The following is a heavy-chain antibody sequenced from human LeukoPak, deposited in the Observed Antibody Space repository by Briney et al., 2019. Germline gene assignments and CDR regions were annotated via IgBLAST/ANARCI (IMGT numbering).Heavy chain of an antibody. V-gene: IGHV3-11*01. CDR1: GFTFGDYS. CDR2: ISGSGSTI. J-gene: IGHJ4*02. CDR3: ATHAWLTPFDY. Sequence: GGSLRLSCAASGFTFGDYSMTWIRQAPGKGLEWVSYISGSGSTIYYADSVKGRFTISRDNSKNTLYLQMNSLRAEDTAVYYCATHAWLTPFDYWGQGTLVTVSS. D-gene: IGHD6-19*01.